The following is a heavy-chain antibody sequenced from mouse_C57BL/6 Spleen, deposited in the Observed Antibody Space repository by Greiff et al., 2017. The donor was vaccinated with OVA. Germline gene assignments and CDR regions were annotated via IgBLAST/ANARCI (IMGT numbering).Heavy chain of an antibody. D-gene: IGHD1-1*01. V-gene: IGHV1-50*01. J-gene: IGHJ4*01. Sequence: VQLQQPGAELVKPGASVKLSCKASGYTFTSYWMQWVKQRPGQGLEWIGEIDPSDSYTNYNQKFKGKATLTVDTSSSTAYMQLSSLTSEDSAVYYCARGELRYYAMDYWGQGTSVTVSS. CDR3: ARGELRYYAMDY. CDR2: IDPSDSYT. CDR1: GYTFTSYW.